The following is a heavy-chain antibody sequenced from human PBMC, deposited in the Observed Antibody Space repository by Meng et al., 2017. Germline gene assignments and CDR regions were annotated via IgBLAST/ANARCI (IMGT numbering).Heavy chain of an antibody. CDR2: IYSGGST. V-gene: IGHV3-53*02. CDR3: ARDSSSGWYHNY. Sequence: EAQLAETGGGFIQPGGSLRLSCTASWFSVTTSYMSWVRQAPGKGLEWVSVIYSGGSTYYADSVKGRFSISRDNSKNTLYLQMNSLRAEDTAVYFCARDSSSGWYHNYWGQGTLVTVSS. CDR1: WFSVTTSY. J-gene: IGHJ4*02. D-gene: IGHD6-19*01.